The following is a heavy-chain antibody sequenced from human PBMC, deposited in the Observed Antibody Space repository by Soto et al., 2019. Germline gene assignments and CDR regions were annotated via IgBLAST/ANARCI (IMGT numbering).Heavy chain of an antibody. CDR3: PNGYLARGYGSSNNCQAYMDV. D-gene: IGHD2-2*01. V-gene: IGHV3-23*01. CDR1: GFIFSTHV. Sequence: PGGSLRLSWAASGFIFSTHVMSWARQAPGKGLEWVSGISSSGGNTEYADSVKGRFTISRDNSKNTLYLQMNSLRAEDTAVYYCPNGYLARGYGSSNNCQAYMDVWGKGTTVTVSS. J-gene: IGHJ6*03. CDR2: ISSSGGNT.